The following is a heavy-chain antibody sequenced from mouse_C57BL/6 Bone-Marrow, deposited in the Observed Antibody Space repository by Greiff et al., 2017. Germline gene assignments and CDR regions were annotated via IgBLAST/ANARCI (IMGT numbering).Heavy chain of an antibody. Sequence: QVQLQQSGAELVRPGTSVKVSCKASGYAFTNYLIEWVKQRPGQGLEWIGVINPGSGGTNYNEKFKGKATLTAEKSSSTAYMQLSSLTSEDSAVYFCARSRLLRLDYWGQGTTLTVSS. CDR3: ARSRLLRLDY. CDR1: GYAFTNYL. V-gene: IGHV1-54*01. J-gene: IGHJ2*01. D-gene: IGHD2-3*01. CDR2: INPGSGGT.